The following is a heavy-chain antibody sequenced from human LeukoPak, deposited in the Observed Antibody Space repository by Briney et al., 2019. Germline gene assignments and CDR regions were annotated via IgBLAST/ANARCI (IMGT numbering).Heavy chain of an antibody. J-gene: IGHJ6*03. D-gene: IGHD3-10*01. CDR1: GGSISSSSYY. V-gene: IGHV4-39*01. Sequence: SETLSLTCTVSGGSISSSSYYWGWIRQPPREGPEWNGHNFFNGSTYYNPSLKSRVTISADTSKNQFSLKLSAVTAADTAVYYCASVRRGFGESSKYYSYYYMDVWGNGTTVTISS. CDR2: NFFNGST. CDR3: ASVRRGFGESSKYYSYYYMDV.